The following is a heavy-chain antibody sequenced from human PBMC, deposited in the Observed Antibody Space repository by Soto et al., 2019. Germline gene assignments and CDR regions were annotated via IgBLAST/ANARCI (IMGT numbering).Heavy chain of an antibody. CDR3: ARDLIIVDTPGDDFDY. V-gene: IGHV3-74*01. CDR2: ITPDGSYT. J-gene: IGHJ4*02. D-gene: IGHD5-12*01. CDR1: GFTFSNYC. Sequence: EVQLVESGGGLVQPGGSLRLSCATSGFTFSNYCMHWVRQVPGKGLMWVSRITPDGSYTSYADSVKGRFTISRDNAKHTLYLQMHGLRVEDTAIYYCARDLIIVDTPGDDFDYWGQGTLVAVSS.